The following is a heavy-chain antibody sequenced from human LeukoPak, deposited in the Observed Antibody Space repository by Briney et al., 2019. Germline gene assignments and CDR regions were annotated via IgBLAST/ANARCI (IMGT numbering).Heavy chain of an antibody. V-gene: IGHV3-23*01. Sequence: PGGSLRLSCAASGFTFSSYAMSWVRQAPGKGLEWVSAISGSGGSTYYADSVEGRFTISRDNSKNTLYLQMNSLRAEDTAVYYCAKSGSYEQFFDYWGQGTLVTVSS. CDR3: AKSGSYEQFFDY. D-gene: IGHD1-26*01. CDR2: ISGSGGST. J-gene: IGHJ4*02. CDR1: GFTFSSYA.